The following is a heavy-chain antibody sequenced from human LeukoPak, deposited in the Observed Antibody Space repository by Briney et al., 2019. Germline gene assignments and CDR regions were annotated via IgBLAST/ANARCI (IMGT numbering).Heavy chain of an antibody. CDR2: ISGSGGST. D-gene: IGHD3-10*01. CDR3: ARAKPKNMVRGLIMRRESRYYFDY. CDR1: GFTFSSYA. V-gene: IGHV3-23*01. J-gene: IGHJ4*02. Sequence: PGGSLRLSCAASGFTFSSYAMSWVRQAPGKGLEWVSAISGSGGSTYYADSVKGRFTISRDNSKSTLYIQMNSVRAEDTAVYYCARAKPKNMVRGLIMRRESRYYFDYWGQGTLVTVSS.